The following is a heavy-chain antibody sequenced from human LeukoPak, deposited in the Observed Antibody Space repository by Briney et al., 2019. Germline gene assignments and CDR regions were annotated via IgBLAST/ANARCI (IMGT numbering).Heavy chain of an antibody. J-gene: IGHJ4*02. CDR2: IRSKANSYAT. CDR3: TRLDIVATRNTPVLSY. CDR1: GFTFSGSA. Sequence: GGSLRLSCAASGFTFSGSAMHWVRQASGKGLEWVGRIRSKANSYATAYAASVKGRFTISRDDSKNTAYLQMNSLKTEDTAVYYCTRLDIVATRNTPVLSYWGQGTLVTVSS. V-gene: IGHV3-73*01. D-gene: IGHD5-12*01.